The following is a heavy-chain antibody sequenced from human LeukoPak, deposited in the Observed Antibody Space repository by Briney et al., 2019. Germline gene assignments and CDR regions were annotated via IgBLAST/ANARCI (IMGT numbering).Heavy chain of an antibody. J-gene: IGHJ3*02. CDR2: INPDSGDT. CDR3: AIMGDTFDI. D-gene: IGHD2-8*01. CDR1: GYTFTGYY. V-gene: IGHV1-2*02. Sequence: ASVKVSYTASGYTFTGYYMHWVRQAPGQGLEWMGSINPDSGDTNYAQNLQGRVTMTRDTSINTAYLDLSRLRSDDTAVYYCAIMGDTFDIWGQGTKVTVSS.